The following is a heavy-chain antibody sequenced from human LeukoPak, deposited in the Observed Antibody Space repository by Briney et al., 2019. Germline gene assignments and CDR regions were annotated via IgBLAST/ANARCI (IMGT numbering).Heavy chain of an antibody. CDR2: IYTSGST. D-gene: IGHD3-10*01. Sequence: SETLSLTCTVSGGSISSYYWSWIRQPAGKGLEWIGRIYTSGSTNYNPSLKSRVTMSVDTSKNQFSLKMRSVTAADTAVYYCTRDNYSGSNWDYFDYWGQGTLVTVSS. V-gene: IGHV4-4*07. CDR3: TRDNYSGSNWDYFDY. CDR1: GGSISSYY. J-gene: IGHJ4*02.